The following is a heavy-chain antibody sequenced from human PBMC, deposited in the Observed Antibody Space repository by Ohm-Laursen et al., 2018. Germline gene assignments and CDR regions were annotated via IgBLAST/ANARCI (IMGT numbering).Heavy chain of an antibody. J-gene: IGHJ3*02. Sequence: SDTLSLTCAVYGGSFSGYYWSWIRQPPGKGLEWIGEINHSGSTNYNPSLKSRFTISVDTSKNQFSLKLSSVTAADTAVYYCARLGRGRAFDIWGQGTMVTVSS. CDR1: GGSFSGYY. V-gene: IGHV4-34*01. CDR3: ARLGRGRAFDI. CDR2: INHSGST.